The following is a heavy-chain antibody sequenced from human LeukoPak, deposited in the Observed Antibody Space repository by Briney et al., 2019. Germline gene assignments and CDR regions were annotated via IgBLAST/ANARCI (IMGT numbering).Heavy chain of an antibody. CDR2: ISSSSRTV. CDR1: GFTLSNYC. D-gene: IGHD6-19*01. V-gene: IGHV3-48*01. CDR3: ARDRDSSGWYYFDY. Sequence: GGSLRLPCAVTGFTLSNYCMNWVRQAPGKGLEWVSYISSSSRTVYYADSMKGRFTISRDNAQNSLYLQMNSLRAEDTAVYYCARDRDSSGWYYFDYWGQGTLVTVSS. J-gene: IGHJ4*02.